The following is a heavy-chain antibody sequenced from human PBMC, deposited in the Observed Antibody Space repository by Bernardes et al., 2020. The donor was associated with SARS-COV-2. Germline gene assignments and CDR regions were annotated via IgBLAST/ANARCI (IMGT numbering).Heavy chain of an antibody. CDR3: ARDRGRDDYVWGSYRYPYYFDY. J-gene: IGHJ4*02. V-gene: IGHV1-2*02. D-gene: IGHD3-16*02. Sequence: AAVKDSCKASGYTFTGYYMHWVRQAPGQGLEWMGWINPNSGGTTYAQKFQGRVTMTRDTSISTAYMELSRLRSDDTAVYYCARDRGRDDYVWGSYRYPYYFDYWGQGTLVTVSS. CDR2: INPNSGGT. CDR1: GYTFTGYY.